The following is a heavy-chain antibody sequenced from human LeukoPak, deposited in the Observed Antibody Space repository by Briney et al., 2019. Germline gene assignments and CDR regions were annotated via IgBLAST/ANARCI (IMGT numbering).Heavy chain of an antibody. V-gene: IGHV3-21*04. CDR3: ASRGHCSGGSCADY. J-gene: IGHJ4*02. Sequence: PGGSLRLSCAASGFTFSSYSMNWVRQAPGKGLEWVSSISSSSSYIYYADSVKGRFTISRDNAKNSLYLQMNSLRAEDTAVYYCASRGHCSGGSCADYWGQGTLVTVSS. CDR1: GFTFSSYS. CDR2: ISSSSSYI. D-gene: IGHD2-15*01.